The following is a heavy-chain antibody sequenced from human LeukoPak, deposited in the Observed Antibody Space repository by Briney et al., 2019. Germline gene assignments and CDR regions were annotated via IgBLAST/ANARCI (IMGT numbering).Heavy chain of an antibody. Sequence: SETLSLTCAVSGYSISSGYYWGGIRQPPGKGREWIGSIYHSGSTYYNPSLKRRVTISVDTSKNQFSLKLSAVTAADTAVYYCARHGLSGITIFGVVTTSHYDAFDIWGQGTMVTVSS. CDR2: IYHSGST. D-gene: IGHD3-3*01. J-gene: IGHJ3*02. V-gene: IGHV4-38-2*01. CDR3: ARHGLSGITIFGVVTTSHYDAFDI. CDR1: GYSISSGYY.